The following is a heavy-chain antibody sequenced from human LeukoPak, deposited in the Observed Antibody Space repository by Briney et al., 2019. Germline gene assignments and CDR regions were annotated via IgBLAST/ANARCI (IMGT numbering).Heavy chain of an antibody. CDR2: IRYDGSNK. D-gene: IGHD3-3*01. CDR1: GFTFSSYG. V-gene: IGHV3-30*02. J-gene: IGHJ4*02. Sequence: GGSLRLSCAASGFTFSSYGMHRVRQAPGKGLEWVAFIRYDGSNKYYADSVKGRFTISRDNSKNTLYLQMNSLRAEDTAVYYCAKGRNYDFWSGMPLYYFDYWGQGTLVTVSS. CDR3: AKGRNYDFWSGMPLYYFDY.